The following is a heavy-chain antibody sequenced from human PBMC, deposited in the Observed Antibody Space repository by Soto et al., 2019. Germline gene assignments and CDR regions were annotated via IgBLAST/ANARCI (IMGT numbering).Heavy chain of an antibody. CDR2: IRYSGETM. V-gene: IGHV3-11*01. CDR1: GFIFSDYY. CDR3: ARAMASFDALDI. D-gene: IGHD1-26*01. Sequence: QVQLVESGGGLVRPGGSLRLSCAASGFIFSDYYMTWIRQAPGKGLEWISYIRYSGETMFYADSVTGRFTISRDNAKNSLYLHMNSLSDDDTAVYYCARAMASFDALDIWGLGTVVTVSS. J-gene: IGHJ3*02.